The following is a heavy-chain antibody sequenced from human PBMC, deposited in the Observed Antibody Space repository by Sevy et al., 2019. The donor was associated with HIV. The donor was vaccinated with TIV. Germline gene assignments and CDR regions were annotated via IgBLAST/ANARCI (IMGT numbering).Heavy chain of an antibody. J-gene: IGHJ5*02. V-gene: IGHV4-61*01. CDR3: ARVGVGSRSRIDP. Sequence: SETLSLTCTVSGGSVSSGSYYWSWIRQPPGKGLEWIGYIYYSGSTNYNPSLKSRVTISVDTSKNQFSLKLSSVTAADTAVYYCARVGVGSRSRIDPWGQRTLVTVSS. CDR2: IYYSGST. CDR1: GGSVSSGSYY. D-gene: IGHD2-8*01.